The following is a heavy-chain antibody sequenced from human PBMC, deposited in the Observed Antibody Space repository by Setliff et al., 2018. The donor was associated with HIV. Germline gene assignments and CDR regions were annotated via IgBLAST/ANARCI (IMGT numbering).Heavy chain of an antibody. J-gene: IGHJ4*02. CDR2: IYYSGTT. CDR1: GGSIDITNFY. CDR3: ASWGAGSNSGFDY. V-gene: IGHV4-39*07. D-gene: IGHD3-16*01. Sequence: SETLSLTCTVSGGSIDITNFYWAWIRQPPGKGLEWLGSIYYSGTTYVHPSLKSRVTISIDTFKSQFSLKLRSVNAADTAVYYCASWGAGSNSGFDYWGRGTLVTVSS.